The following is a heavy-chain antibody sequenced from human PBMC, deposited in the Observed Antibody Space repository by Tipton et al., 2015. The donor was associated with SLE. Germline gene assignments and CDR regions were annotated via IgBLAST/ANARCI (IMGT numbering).Heavy chain of an antibody. V-gene: IGHV3-11*04. J-gene: IGHJ1*01. CDR3: ARDPGYCSGGSCPAEYFQH. D-gene: IGHD2-15*01. CDR1: GFTFSDYY. Sequence: SLRLSCAVSGFTFSDYYMSWIRPAPGKGLEWVSYISSSGSTIYYADSVKGRFTISRDNAKKSLYLQMNSLRAEDTAVYYCARDPGYCSGGSCPAEYFQHWGQGTLVTVSS. CDR2: ISSSGSTI.